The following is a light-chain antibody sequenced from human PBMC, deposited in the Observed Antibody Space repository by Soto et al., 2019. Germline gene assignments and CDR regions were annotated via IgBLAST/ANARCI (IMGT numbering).Light chain of an antibody. Sequence: IQINQSPSSISSAVGERVTIACRSSQDISNYLAWYQQKPGKVPKLLIYTASTLQSGVPSRDRGIGSGTDFTLTISSLQPDGVATGSCQKDNSALPFALGTRLEIK. CDR1: QDISNY. V-gene: IGKV1-27*01. CDR2: TAS. CDR3: QKDNSALP. J-gene: IGKJ5*01.